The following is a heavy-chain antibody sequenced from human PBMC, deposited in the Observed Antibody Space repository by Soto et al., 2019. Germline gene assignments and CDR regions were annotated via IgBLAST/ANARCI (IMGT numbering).Heavy chain of an antibody. J-gene: IGHJ5*02. Sequence: SETLSLTCTVSGGSISSYYWSWIRQPPGKGLEWIGYIYYSGSTYYNPSLKSRVTISVDTSKNQFSLKLSSVTAADTAVYYCAGELSAVNWFDPWGQGTLVTVSS. CDR1: GGSISSYY. CDR3: AGELSAVNWFDP. V-gene: IGHV4-59*06. CDR2: IYYSGST.